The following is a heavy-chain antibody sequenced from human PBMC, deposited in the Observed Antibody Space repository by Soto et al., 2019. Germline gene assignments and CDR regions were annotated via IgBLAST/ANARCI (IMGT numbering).Heavy chain of an antibody. CDR2: IYYTGST. V-gene: IGHV4-59*01. CDR1: GDSINNFY. D-gene: IGHD6-25*01. Sequence: PSETLSLTCTVSGDSINNFYWSWIRHPPGKTLEWIGYIYYTGSTTYNPSLESRVTMSVDTSKNQFSLKLSSVNAADTAVYYCAKYRRTEAEGFTLDYWGRGTLVTVSS. J-gene: IGHJ4*02. CDR3: AKYRRTEAEGFTLDY.